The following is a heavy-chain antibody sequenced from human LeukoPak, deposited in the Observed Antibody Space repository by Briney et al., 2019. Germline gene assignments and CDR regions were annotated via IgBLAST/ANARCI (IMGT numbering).Heavy chain of an antibody. Sequence: GGSLRLSCAVSGFTFSSSWMSWVRQAPGKGLEWVANIKQDGSEKYYVDSVKGRFIISRDNAKNSLYLQMNSLRAEDTAVYYCAKDHADVPAARGYFDYWGQGTLVTVSS. D-gene: IGHD2-2*01. CDR1: GFTFSSSW. J-gene: IGHJ4*02. CDR2: IKQDGSEK. CDR3: AKDHADVPAARGYFDY. V-gene: IGHV3-7*01.